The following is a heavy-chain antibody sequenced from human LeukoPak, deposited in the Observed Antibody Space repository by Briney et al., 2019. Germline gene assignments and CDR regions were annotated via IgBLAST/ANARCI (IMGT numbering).Heavy chain of an antibody. CDR1: GYTFTDYF. J-gene: IGHJ4*02. D-gene: IGHD4-17*01. CDR3: ARDHGGAYYRAPRH. CDR2: IKANSGGT. V-gene: IGHV1-2*02. Sequence: GASVKVSCKASGYTFTDYFIHWVRQAPGHGLEWMGWIKANSGGTHYAQKFQGRVTMTRDTSISTAYMELRRLRSEDTAVYYCARDHGGAYYRAPRHWGQGTLVTVSS.